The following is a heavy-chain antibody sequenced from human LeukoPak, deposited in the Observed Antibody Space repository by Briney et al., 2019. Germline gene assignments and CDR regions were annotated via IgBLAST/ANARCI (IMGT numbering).Heavy chain of an antibody. V-gene: IGHV1-2*02. J-gene: IGHJ4*02. CDR2: INSYSGET. Sequence: ASVTVSCKASGYTSTGYHMHWVRQAPGQGLEWMGWINSYSGETNYAQKFQGRVTMARDTSISTAYVSRLTSDDTAVYYCSRGIIGGHDFDYWGQGTLVTVSS. D-gene: IGHD3-10*01. CDR1: GYTSTGYH. CDR3: SRGIIGGHDFDY.